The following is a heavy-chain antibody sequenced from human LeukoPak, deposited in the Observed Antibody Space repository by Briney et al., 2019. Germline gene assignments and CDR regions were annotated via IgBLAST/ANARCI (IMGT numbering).Heavy chain of an antibody. V-gene: IGHV4-34*01. D-gene: IGHD1-26*01. CDR1: GESFSGYY. J-gene: IGHJ5*02. CDR3: AREYPKGGSYRFDP. Sequence: SETLSLTCAVYGESFSGYYWSWIRQPPGKGLEWIGEINHSGSTNYNPSLKSRVTISVDTSKNQFSLKLSSVTAADTAVYYCAREYPKGGSYRFDPWGQGTLATVSS. CDR2: INHSGST.